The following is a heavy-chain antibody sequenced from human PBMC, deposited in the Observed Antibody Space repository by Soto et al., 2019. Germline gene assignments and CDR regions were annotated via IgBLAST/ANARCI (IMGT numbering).Heavy chain of an antibody. Sequence: PGGSLRLSCAASGFTFSSYAMSWVRQAPGKGLEWVSAISGSGGSTYYADSVKGRFTISRDNSKNTLYLQMNSLRAEDTAVYYCAKPHDGPRILPMDVWGQGTTVTVSS. V-gene: IGHV3-23*01. CDR3: AKPHDGPRILPMDV. D-gene: IGHD3-9*01. CDR1: GFTFSSYA. J-gene: IGHJ6*02. CDR2: ISGSGGST.